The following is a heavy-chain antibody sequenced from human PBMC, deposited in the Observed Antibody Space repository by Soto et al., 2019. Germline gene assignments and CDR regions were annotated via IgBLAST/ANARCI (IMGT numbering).Heavy chain of an antibody. CDR1: GYIFSIFG. CDR2: IWYDGSNT. V-gene: IGHV3-33*01. D-gene: IGHD7-27*01. CDR3: VRDLLGSGGHFDY. Sequence: PGGCMRISSAASGYIFSIFGMHWVRQNPGKGLEWVAHIWYDGSNTYYADSVKGRFTISRDNSRNTLYLQMNSLRAEDTAVYHCVRDLLGSGGHFDYWGQGTPVTGSP. J-gene: IGHJ4*02.